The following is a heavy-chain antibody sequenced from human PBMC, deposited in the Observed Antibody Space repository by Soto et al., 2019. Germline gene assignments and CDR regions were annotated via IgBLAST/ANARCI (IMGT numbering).Heavy chain of an antibody. V-gene: IGHV3-7*05. CDR2: IKQDGSEK. CDR3: AAELELQDKGVDY. D-gene: IGHD1-7*01. CDR1: GFTFSSYW. Sequence: GGSLRLSCAASGFTFSSYWMSWVRQAPGKGLEWVANIKQDGSEKYYVDSVKGRFTISRDNAKNSLYLQMNSLRAEDTAVYYCAAELELQDKGVDYWGQGTLVTVSS. J-gene: IGHJ4*02.